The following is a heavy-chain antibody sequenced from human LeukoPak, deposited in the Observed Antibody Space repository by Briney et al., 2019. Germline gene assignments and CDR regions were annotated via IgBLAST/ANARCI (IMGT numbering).Heavy chain of an antibody. CDR3: ARLLDNDSSGYPDTFDM. J-gene: IGHJ3*02. D-gene: IGHD3-22*01. Sequence: SETLSLTCTVSGGSMSSHYWSWIRQPPGKGLEWIGFIYYSGTTKYSPSLQSRVTMLLDTPKNKFSLKLTSVTAADTALYYCARLLDNDSSGYPDTFDMWGQGTMVTVSS. CDR1: GGSMSSHY. CDR2: IYYSGTT. V-gene: IGHV4-59*11.